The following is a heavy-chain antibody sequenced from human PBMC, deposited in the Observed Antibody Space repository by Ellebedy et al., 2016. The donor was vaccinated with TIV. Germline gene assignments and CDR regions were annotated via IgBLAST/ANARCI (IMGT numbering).Heavy chain of an antibody. CDR2: IETDGSTK. CDR3: AREVPEQQVVLDS. J-gene: IGHJ4*02. V-gene: IGHV3-7*01. CDR1: GFTFSDYY. D-gene: IGHD6-13*01. Sequence: GGSLRLXXAASGFTFSDYYMSWIRQAPGRGLEWVANIETDGSTKNYADSLKGRFTISRDNGKNSLYLQMNTLGTDDTAVYYCAREVPEQQVVLDSWGQGTLVTVSS.